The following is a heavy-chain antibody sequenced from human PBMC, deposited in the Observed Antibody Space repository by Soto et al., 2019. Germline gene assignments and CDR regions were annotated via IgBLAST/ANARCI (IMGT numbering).Heavy chain of an antibody. CDR1: GYSFTRYG. J-gene: IGHJ3*02. Sequence: ASVKVSCKASGYSFTRYGISWVRQAPGQGLEWMGWISGYNGKTKYAQKLQGRVSMTTDTSTSTAYLELRSLRSDDTAIYYCTRAAYDILTGLYNGGVFDIWGQGTMVTVSS. CDR2: ISGYNGKT. CDR3: TRAAYDILTGLYNGGVFDI. D-gene: IGHD3-9*01. V-gene: IGHV1-18*01.